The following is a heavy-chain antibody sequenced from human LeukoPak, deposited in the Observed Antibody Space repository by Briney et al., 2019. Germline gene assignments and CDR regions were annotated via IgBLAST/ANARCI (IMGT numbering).Heavy chain of an antibody. CDR1: GDSLTNYW. V-gene: IGHV5-51*01. CDR3: ARRLRSNLDMPNWVDP. Sequence: GESLKISCKVSGDSLTNYWIGWVRQVPGKGLEWMGIFGPDDSAVNYSPSLQGQVIISVDKSINTAYLQWRSLRASDTAIYYCARRLRSNLDMPNWVDPWGQGTLVSVSS. D-gene: IGHD1-14*01. J-gene: IGHJ5*02. CDR2: FGPDDSAV.